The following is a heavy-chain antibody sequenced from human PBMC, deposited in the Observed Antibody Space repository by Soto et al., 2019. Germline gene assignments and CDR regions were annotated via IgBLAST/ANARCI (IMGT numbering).Heavy chain of an antibody. V-gene: IGHV1-3*01. Sequence: ASVKVSCKASGYTFTSYAMHWVRQAPGQRLEWMGWINAGNGNTKYSQKFQGRVTITRDTSASTAYMELSSLRSEDTAVYYCARDRKSGVGCFDPWGQGTLVTVSS. CDR1: GYTFTSYA. CDR2: INAGNGNT. CDR3: ARDRKSGVGCFDP. D-gene: IGHD3-10*01. J-gene: IGHJ5*02.